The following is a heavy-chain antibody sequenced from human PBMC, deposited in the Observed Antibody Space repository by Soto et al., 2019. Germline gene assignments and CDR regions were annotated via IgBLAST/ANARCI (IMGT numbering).Heavy chain of an antibody. D-gene: IGHD2-15*01. CDR2: IYYSGST. Sequence: SQTLSLTCTVSGGSISSYYWSWIRQPPGKGLEWIGYIYYSGSTNYNPSLKSRVTISVDTSKNQFSLKLSSVTAADTAVYYCARENPDCSGGSCYSNFDYWGQGTLVTVSS. V-gene: IGHV4-59*01. J-gene: IGHJ4*02. CDR1: GGSISSYY. CDR3: ARENPDCSGGSCYSNFDY.